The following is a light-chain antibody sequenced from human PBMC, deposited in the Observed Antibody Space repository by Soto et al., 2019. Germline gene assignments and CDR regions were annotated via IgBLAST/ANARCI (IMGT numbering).Light chain of an antibody. V-gene: IGKV1-33*01. CDR1: QDIRTS. CDR3: QQYDNRPPFT. J-gene: IGKJ3*01. Sequence: DIQMTQSPSSLSASVGARVSITCQASQDIRTSLSWFQQKPGRAPKLLIYGASNLKTGVPSRFSGSGSGTDFTFTISSLQPEDIATYYCQQYDNRPPFTFGPGTKVDI. CDR2: GAS.